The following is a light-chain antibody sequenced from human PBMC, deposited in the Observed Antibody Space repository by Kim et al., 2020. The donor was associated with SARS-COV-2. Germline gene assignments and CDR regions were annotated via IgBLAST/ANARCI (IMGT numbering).Light chain of an antibody. J-gene: IGKJ4*01. CDR2: DAS. V-gene: IGKV3-20*01. CDR1: QSVSNSR. CDR3: QQYGASSLT. Sequence: SPGERATLSCWASQSVSNSRLAWYQQKPGQAPRLLIYDASSRATGITDRFSGSGSGTDFTLTISRLEPEDFAVYYCQQYGASSLTFGGGTKVDIK.